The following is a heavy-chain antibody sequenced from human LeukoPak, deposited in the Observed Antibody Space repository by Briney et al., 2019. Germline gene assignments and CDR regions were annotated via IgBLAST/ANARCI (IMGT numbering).Heavy chain of an antibody. Sequence: SETLSLTCAVSGYSISGGYYWGWIRQPPGKGLEWIGSIYHSGSTYYNPSLKSRVTISVDTSKNQFSLKLSSVTAADTAVYYCARDHIVVANYYFYYYGMDVWGKGTTVTVSS. CDR3: ARDHIVVANYYFYYYGMDV. CDR1: GYSISGGYY. V-gene: IGHV4-38-2*02. J-gene: IGHJ6*04. CDR2: IYHSGST. D-gene: IGHD2-15*01.